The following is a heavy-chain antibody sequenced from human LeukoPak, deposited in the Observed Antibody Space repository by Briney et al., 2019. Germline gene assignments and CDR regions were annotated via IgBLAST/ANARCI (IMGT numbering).Heavy chain of an antibody. CDR1: GYTFTIYG. CDR2: ISPYNGNT. Sequence: ASVKVSCKASGYTFTIYGISWVRQAPGQGLEWMGWISPYNGNTNYAQKPQGRVTMTTDTSTSTAYMELRSLRSDDTAVYYCARGRAVTTVWSFYYYYMDVWGKGTTVTVSS. D-gene: IGHD4-17*01. V-gene: IGHV1-18*01. CDR3: ARGRAVTTVWSFYYYYMDV. J-gene: IGHJ6*03.